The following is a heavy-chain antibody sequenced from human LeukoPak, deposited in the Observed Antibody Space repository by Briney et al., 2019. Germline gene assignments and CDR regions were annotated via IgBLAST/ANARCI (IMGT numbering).Heavy chain of an antibody. J-gene: IGHJ3*02. Sequence: GASVTVSCKATGYTFTSYGISWVRQAPGQGLEWMGWISAYNGNTNYAQKLQGRVTMTTDTSTSTAYMELRSLRSDDTAVYYCATDPQYYDILTGYYNGAFDIWGQGTMVTVSS. CDR3: ATDPQYYDILTGYYNGAFDI. V-gene: IGHV1-18*01. D-gene: IGHD3-9*01. CDR2: ISAYNGNT. CDR1: GYTFTSYG.